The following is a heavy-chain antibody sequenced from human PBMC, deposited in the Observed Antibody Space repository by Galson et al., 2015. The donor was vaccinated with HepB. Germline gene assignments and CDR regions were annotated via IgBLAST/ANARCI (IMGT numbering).Heavy chain of an antibody. CDR2: ISSSSSYI. CDR1: GFTFSSYG. V-gene: IGHV3-21*01. Sequence: SLRLSCAASGFTFSSYGMHWVRQAPGKGLEWVSSISSSSSYIYYADSVKGRFTISRDNAKNSLYLQMNSLRAEDTAVYYCARELGGVVTWFGELPLYRYYYYGMDVWGQGTTVTVSS. CDR3: ARELGGVVTWFGELPLYRYYYYGMDV. J-gene: IGHJ6*02. D-gene: IGHD3-10*01.